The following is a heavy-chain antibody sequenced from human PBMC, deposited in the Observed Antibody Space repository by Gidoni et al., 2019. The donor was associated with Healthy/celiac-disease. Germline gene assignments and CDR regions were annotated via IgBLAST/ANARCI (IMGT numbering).Heavy chain of an antibody. Sequence: QVQLVESGGGVVQPGRSLRLSCAASGFTFSSYGMHWVRQAPGKGLEWVAVIWYDGSNKYYADSVKGRFTISRDNSKNTLYLQMNSLRAEDTAVYYCARKLVVPAAPYYYYYGMDVWGQGTTVTVSS. V-gene: IGHV3-33*01. CDR3: ARKLVVPAAPYYYYYGMDV. CDR2: IWYDGSNK. D-gene: IGHD2-2*01. J-gene: IGHJ6*02. CDR1: GFTFSSYG.